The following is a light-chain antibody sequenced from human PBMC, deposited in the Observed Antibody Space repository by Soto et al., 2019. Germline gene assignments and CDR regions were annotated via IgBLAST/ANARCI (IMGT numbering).Light chain of an antibody. CDR2: STG. Sequence: QAVVTQEPSLTVSPGGTVTLTCASSTGAVTSGYYPNWLQQKPGQAPRALIYSTGNKHSWTPARFSGSLLGGKAALTLSGVQPEDEAEYYCLLYYGGAQRVFGGGTKLTVL. CDR3: LLYYGGAQRV. J-gene: IGLJ2*01. V-gene: IGLV7-43*01. CDR1: TGAVTSGYY.